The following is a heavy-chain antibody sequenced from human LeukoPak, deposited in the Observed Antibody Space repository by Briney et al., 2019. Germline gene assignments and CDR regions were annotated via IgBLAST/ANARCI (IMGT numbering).Heavy chain of an antibody. CDR2: INPNSGGP. CDR3: ARGGNSVFGVVDY. Sequence: ASVKVSRKASGYTFTGYYMHWVRQAPGQGLEWMGWINPNSGGPIYAQKFQGRVTMTWDTSISTTYMELRGLRSDGTAVYYCARGGNSVFGVVDYWGQGTLVTVSS. V-gene: IGHV1-2*02. J-gene: IGHJ4*02. CDR1: GYTFTGYY. D-gene: IGHD3-3*01.